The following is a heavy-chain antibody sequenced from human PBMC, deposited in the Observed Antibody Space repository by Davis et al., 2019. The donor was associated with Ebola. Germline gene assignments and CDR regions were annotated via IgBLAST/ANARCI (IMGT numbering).Heavy chain of an antibody. D-gene: IGHD1-26*01. CDR3: AREERSGGSYFDY. CDR1: GFTFSSYS. J-gene: IGHJ4*02. CDR2: ITSSSSTI. Sequence: PGGSLRLSCAASGFTFSSYSMNWVRQAPGKGLEWVSYITSSSSTIYYADSVKGRFTISRDNAKNSLYLQMNSLRDEDTAVYYCAREERSGGSYFDYWGQGTLVTVSS. V-gene: IGHV3-48*02.